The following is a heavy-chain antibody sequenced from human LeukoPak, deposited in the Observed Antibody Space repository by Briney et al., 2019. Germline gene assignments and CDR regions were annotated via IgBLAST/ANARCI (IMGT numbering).Heavy chain of an antibody. J-gene: IGHJ3*02. CDR2: MNPNSGNT. CDR3: ARTLWFGESTDAFDI. Sequence: ASVKVSCKASGYTFSSYDINWVRQATGQGLEWMGWMNPNSGNTGYAQKFQGRVTMTRDTSISTVYVELSRLRSEDTAVYYCARTLWFGESTDAFDIWGQGTMVTVSS. D-gene: IGHD3-10*01. V-gene: IGHV1-8*01. CDR1: GYTFSSYD.